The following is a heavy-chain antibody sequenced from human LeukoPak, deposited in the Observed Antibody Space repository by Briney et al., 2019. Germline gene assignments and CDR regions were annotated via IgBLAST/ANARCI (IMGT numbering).Heavy chain of an antibody. CDR1: GFTFTSYA. D-gene: IGHD3-22*01. CDR2: ISGSGSST. Sequence: GGSLRLSCAASGFTFTSYAMNWVRQAPGKGLEWVSTISGSGSSTYYVDSVKGRFTISRDNSKNTLYLQMNSLKTEDTAVYYCSTTYYYDSSGGYWGQGTLVTVSS. V-gene: IGHV3-23*01. CDR3: STTYYYDSSGGY. J-gene: IGHJ4*02.